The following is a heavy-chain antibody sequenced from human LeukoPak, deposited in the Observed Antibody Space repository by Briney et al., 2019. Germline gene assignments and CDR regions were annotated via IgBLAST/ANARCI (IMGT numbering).Heavy chain of an antibody. CDR3: ARHYYGSGWFDY. D-gene: IGHD6-19*01. V-gene: IGHV4-61*02. J-gene: IGHJ4*02. Sequence: PSETLSPTCIVSGGSISSGSYYWSWMRQPAGKGLEWIGRIYTSGSTNYNPSLKSRVTISVDTSKNQFSLKLTSVTAADTAVYYCARHYYGSGWFDYWGQGTLVTVSS. CDR1: GGSISSGSYY. CDR2: IYTSGST.